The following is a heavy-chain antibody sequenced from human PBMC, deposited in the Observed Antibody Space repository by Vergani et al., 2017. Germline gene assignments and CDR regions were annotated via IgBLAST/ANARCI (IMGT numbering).Heavy chain of an antibody. CDR2: IIPIFGTA. CDR1: GGTFSSYA. Sequence: QVQLVQSGAEVKKPGSSVKVSCKASGGTFSSYAISWVRQAPGQGLEWMGGIIPIFGTANYAQKFQGRVTITADESTSTAYMELSSLRSEDTAVYYCAKDRIEGIPLPHYFDYWGQGTLVTVSS. CDR3: AKDRIEGIPLPHYFDY. J-gene: IGHJ4*02. D-gene: IGHD6-13*01. V-gene: IGHV1-69*01.